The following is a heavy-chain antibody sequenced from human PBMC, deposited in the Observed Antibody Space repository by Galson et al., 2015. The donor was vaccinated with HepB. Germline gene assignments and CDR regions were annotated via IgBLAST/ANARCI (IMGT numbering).Heavy chain of an antibody. CDR1: GFTFSSCG. CDR3: AKGEDIVVVPAAYYYYYGMDV. J-gene: IGHJ6*02. CDR2: ISYDGSNK. D-gene: IGHD2-2*01. Sequence: SLRLSCAASGFTFSSCGMHWVRQAPGKGLEWVAVISYDGSNKYYADSVKGRFTISRDNSKNTLYLQMNSLRAEDTAVYYCAKGEDIVVVPAAYYYYYGMDVWGQGTTVTVSS. V-gene: IGHV3-30*18.